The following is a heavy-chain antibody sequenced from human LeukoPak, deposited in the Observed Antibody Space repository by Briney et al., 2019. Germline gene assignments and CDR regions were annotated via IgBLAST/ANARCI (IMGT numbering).Heavy chain of an antibody. V-gene: IGHV4-39*01. D-gene: IGHD2-15*01. CDR2: IYYSGST. Sequence: SETLSLTCTLSGGSISSSSYYWGWIRQPPGKGLEWIGSIYYSGSTYYNPSLKSRVTLSVDTSKNQFSLKLSSVTAADTAVYYCARQTSGGDAFDIWGQGTMVTVSS. CDR1: GGSISSSSYY. CDR3: ARQTSGGDAFDI. J-gene: IGHJ3*02.